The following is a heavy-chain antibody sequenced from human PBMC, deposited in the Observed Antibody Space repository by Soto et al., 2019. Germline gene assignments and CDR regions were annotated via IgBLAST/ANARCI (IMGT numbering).Heavy chain of an antibody. CDR1: GGSISIGGYY. Sequence: SETLSLTCTVSGGSISIGGYYWSWIRQHPGKGLEWIGYIYYSGSTYYNPSLKSRVTISVDTSKNQFSLKLSSVTAADTAVYYCARDVAGYYDILTGYYKRSHAFDIWGQGTMVTVSS. D-gene: IGHD3-9*01. V-gene: IGHV4-31*03. CDR3: ARDVAGYYDILTGYYKRSHAFDI. J-gene: IGHJ3*02. CDR2: IYYSGST.